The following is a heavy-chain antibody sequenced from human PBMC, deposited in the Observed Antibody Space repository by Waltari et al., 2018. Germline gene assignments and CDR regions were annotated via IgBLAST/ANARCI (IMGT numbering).Heavy chain of an antibody. Sequence: QVQLVESGGGVVQPGRSLRLSCAASGFTFSSYGMHWVRQAPGQGLEWVAVIWYDGINKYYADSVKCRFTISRDNSKNTLYLQMNSLRAEDTAVYYCARNYYYGSGSYVGWFDPWGQGTLVTVSS. D-gene: IGHD3-10*01. CDR3: ARNYYYGSGSYVGWFDP. CDR2: IWYDGINK. CDR1: GFTFSSYG. J-gene: IGHJ5*02. V-gene: IGHV3-33*01.